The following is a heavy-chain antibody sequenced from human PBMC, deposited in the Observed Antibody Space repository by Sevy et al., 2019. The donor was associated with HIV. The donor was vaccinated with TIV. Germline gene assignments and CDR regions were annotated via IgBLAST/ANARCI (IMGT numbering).Heavy chain of an antibody. V-gene: IGHV3-7*03. D-gene: IGHD3-3*01. Sequence: GGPLRLSCAASRFTFSNYWMSWVRQAPGKGLEWVANIKQDGSEKYYVDSVKGRFTISRDNAKNSLYLQMNSLRAEDTAVYYCARDITIFGVVIKYFDYWGQGTLVTVSS. CDR3: ARDITIFGVVIKYFDY. CDR1: RFTFSNYW. CDR2: IKQDGSEK. J-gene: IGHJ4*02.